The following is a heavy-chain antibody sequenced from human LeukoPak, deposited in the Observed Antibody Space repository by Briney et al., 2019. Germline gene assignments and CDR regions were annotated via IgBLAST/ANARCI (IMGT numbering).Heavy chain of an antibody. Sequence: GESLKISCKGSGYSFTSYWIGWVRQMPGKGLEWMGIIYPGDSDTRYSPSFQGQVTISADKSISTAYLQWSSLKASDTAMYHCARLDCSSTSCYHDAFDIWGQGTMVTVSS. CDR2: IYPGDSDT. CDR3: ARLDCSSTSCYHDAFDI. J-gene: IGHJ3*02. V-gene: IGHV5-51*01. D-gene: IGHD2-2*01. CDR1: GYSFTSYW.